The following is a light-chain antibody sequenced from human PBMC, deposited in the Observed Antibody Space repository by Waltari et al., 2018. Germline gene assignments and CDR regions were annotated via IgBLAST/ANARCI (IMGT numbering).Light chain of an antibody. J-gene: IGKJ4*01. CDR1: QSISSW. Sequence: DIQMTQSPSTLSASVGDRVTITCRASQSISSWLAWYQQKPGKTPKLLIYKASSLESGVPSRFSGSGSGTEFTLTISSLQPDDFATYYCQLDNSYSLTFGGGTKVEIK. V-gene: IGKV1-5*03. CDR3: QLDNSYSLT. CDR2: KAS.